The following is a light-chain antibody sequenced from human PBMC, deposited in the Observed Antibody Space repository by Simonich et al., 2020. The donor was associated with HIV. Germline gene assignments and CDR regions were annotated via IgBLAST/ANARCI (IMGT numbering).Light chain of an antibody. CDR2: DAS. J-gene: IGKJ3*01. CDR3: QQRFNLPDT. V-gene: IGKV3-11*01. CDR1: QSVSSY. Sequence: EVVLTQSPATLSLSPGERATLSCRASQSVSSYLAWYQQKPGQAPRLLIYDASNRATGIPARFSGSGSGTDFTLTISSLEPEDFAVYYCQQRFNLPDTFGPGTKVDIK.